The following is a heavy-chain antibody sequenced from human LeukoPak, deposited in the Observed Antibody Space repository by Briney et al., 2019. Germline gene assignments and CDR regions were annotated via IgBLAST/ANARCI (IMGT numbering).Heavy chain of an antibody. CDR1: GFAFNSQT. V-gene: IGHV3-23*01. CDR3: AKGGKWDVTPFDY. CDR2: ISGGGGST. D-gene: IGHD1-26*01. J-gene: IGHJ4*02. Sequence: PGGSLRLSCAASGFAFNSQTMNWVRQAPGKGLEWVSTISGGGGSTYYADSVKGRFTISRDNSKNTLYLQVNSLRAEDTAVYYCAKGGKWDVTPFDYWGQGTLVTVSS.